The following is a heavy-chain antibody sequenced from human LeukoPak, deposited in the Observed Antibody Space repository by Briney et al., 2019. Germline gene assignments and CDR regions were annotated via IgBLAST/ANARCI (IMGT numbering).Heavy chain of an antibody. CDR2: IKQVGSEK. CDR1: GFTLSKHW. J-gene: IGHJ4*02. Sequence: PGGSLTLSCAASGFTLSKHWMTWVRQAPGKGLECVAIIKQVGSEKYYVNSVKGRFTISRDNAKNSLYLQMNSLRVEDTAVYYCGREWAVDFWGQGTLVTVSS. V-gene: IGHV3-7*01. CDR3: GREWAVDF.